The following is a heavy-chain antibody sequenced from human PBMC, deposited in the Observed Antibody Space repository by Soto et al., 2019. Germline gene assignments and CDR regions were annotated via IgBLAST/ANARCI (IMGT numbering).Heavy chain of an antibody. J-gene: IGHJ3*02. CDR1: GYTFTGYY. D-gene: IGHD6-13*01. CDR3: ARGRIAAAVTDAFDI. V-gene: IGHV1-2*04. Sequence: ASVKVSCKASGYTFTGYYMHWVRQAPGQGLEWMGWINPNSGGTNYAQKFQGWVTMTRDTSISTAYMELSRLRSDDTAVYYCARGRIAAAVTDAFDIWGQGTMVTVSS. CDR2: INPNSGGT.